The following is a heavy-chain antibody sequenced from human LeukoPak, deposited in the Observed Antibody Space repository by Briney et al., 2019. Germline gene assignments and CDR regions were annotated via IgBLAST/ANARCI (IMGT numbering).Heavy chain of an antibody. Sequence: GGSLRLSCAASGFTFSSYSMNWVRQAPGKGLEWVSSISSSSSYIYYADSVKGRFTISRDNAKNSLYLQVNSLRAEDTAVYYCARDSSGWYNRGYWGQGTLVTVSS. CDR2: ISSSSSYI. D-gene: IGHD6-19*01. V-gene: IGHV3-21*01. CDR3: ARDSSGWYNRGY. CDR1: GFTFSSYS. J-gene: IGHJ4*02.